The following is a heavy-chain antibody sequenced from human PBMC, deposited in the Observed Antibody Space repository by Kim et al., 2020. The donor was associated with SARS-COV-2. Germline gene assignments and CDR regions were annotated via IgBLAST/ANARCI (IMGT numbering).Heavy chain of an antibody. CDR3: ARGDVTMIALPSDY. CDR1: GFTFSDYY. CDR2: ISSSSSYT. D-gene: IGHD3-22*01. Sequence: GGSLRLSCAASGFTFSDYYMSWIRQAPGKGLEGVSYISSSSSYTNYADSVKGRFTISRDNAKNSLYLQMNSLRAEDTAVYYCARGDVTMIALPSDYWGQGTLVTVSS. V-gene: IGHV3-11*03. J-gene: IGHJ4*02.